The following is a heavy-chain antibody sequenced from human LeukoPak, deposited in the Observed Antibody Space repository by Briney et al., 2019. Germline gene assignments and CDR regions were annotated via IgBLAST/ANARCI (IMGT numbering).Heavy chain of an antibody. CDR2: IRYDGSNK. CDR3: ARGGPIVVVVAATRIGLDWFDP. CDR1: GFTFSSYG. J-gene: IGHJ5*02. D-gene: IGHD2-15*01. V-gene: IGHV3-30*02. Sequence: GGSLRLSCAASGFTFSSYGMHWVRQAPGKGLEWVAFIRYDGSNKYYADSVKGRFTISRDNSKNTLYLQMNSLRAEDTAVYYCARGGPIVVVVAATRIGLDWFDPWGQGTLVTVSS.